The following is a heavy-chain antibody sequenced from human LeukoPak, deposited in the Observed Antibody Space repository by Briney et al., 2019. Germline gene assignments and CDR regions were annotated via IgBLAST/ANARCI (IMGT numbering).Heavy chain of an antibody. V-gene: IGHV1-8*01. J-gene: IGHJ4*02. Sequence: ASVKVSCKASGYTFTSYDFNWVRQATGQRPEWMGWMSPNSGDTGYAQKFQDRVTMTRNTSISTAYMELSSLRSDDTAVYYCASHYSSSWYGTFDYWGQGTLVTVSS. D-gene: IGHD6-13*01. CDR1: GYTFTSYD. CDR2: MSPNSGDT. CDR3: ASHYSSSWYGTFDY.